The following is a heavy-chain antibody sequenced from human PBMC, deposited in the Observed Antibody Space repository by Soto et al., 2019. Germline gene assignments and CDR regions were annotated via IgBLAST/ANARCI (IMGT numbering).Heavy chain of an antibody. CDR2: INHSGST. Sequence: PSETLSLTCAVYGGSFSGYYWSWIRQPPGKGLEWIGEINHSGSTNYNPSLKSRVTISVDTSKNQFSLKLSSVTAADTAVYYCAGCGYSYGHAVNWFDPWGQGTQVTVSS. D-gene: IGHD5-18*01. J-gene: IGHJ5*02. CDR3: AGCGYSYGHAVNWFDP. V-gene: IGHV4-34*01. CDR1: GGSFSGYY.